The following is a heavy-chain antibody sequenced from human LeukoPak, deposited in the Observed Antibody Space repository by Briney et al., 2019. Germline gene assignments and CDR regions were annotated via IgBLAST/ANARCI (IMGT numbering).Heavy chain of an antibody. CDR1: GFTFSSYA. V-gene: IGHV3-23*01. CDR3: AKVRDGDYGYYFDY. CDR2: ISGSGGST. D-gene: IGHD2-21*02. J-gene: IGHJ4*02. Sequence: GGSLRLSCAAPGFTFSSYAMSWVRQAPGKGLEWVSAISGSGGSTYYADSVKGRFTISRDNSKNTLYLQMNSLRAEDTAVYYCAKVRDGDYGYYFDYWGQGTLVTVSS.